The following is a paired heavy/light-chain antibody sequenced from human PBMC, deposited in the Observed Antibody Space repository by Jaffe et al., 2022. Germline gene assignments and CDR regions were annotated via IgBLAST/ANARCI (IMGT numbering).Light chain of an antibody. CDR2: HAS. CDR1: QDISNH. J-gene: IGKJ3*01. V-gene: IGKV1-33*01. Sequence: DIQMTQSPSSLSTSVGDRVTITCQASQDISNHLNWYQQKPGKAPKLLIYHASNLETGVPSRFSGSGSGTDFTFTISSLQPEDIATYYCQQYDPLPLFTFGPGTKVDIK. CDR3: QQYDPLPLFT.
Heavy chain of an antibody. CDR1: GDSISDGHY. CDR2: FYHSGTT. CDR3: ARHGYTFGLGYYFDY. J-gene: IGHJ4*02. D-gene: IGHD5-12*01. V-gene: IGHV4-38-2*01. Sequence: QVQLQESGPGLVKPSETLSLTCAVSGDSISDGHYWGWIRQPPGKGLEWIGSFYHSGTTYYNPSLKSRVTISVDTSKNQFSLKLRSLTAADTAVYYCARHGYTFGLGYYFDYWGQGILVTVSS.